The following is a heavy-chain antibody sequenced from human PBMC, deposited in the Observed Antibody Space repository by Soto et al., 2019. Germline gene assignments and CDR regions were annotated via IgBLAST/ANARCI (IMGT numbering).Heavy chain of an antibody. CDR1: GGSISSYY. D-gene: IGHD3-10*01. V-gene: IGHV4-59*01. CDR2: IYYSGST. CDR3: ARVPITMVRGVMGEYYYYYYGMDV. J-gene: IGHJ6*02. Sequence: PSETLSLTCTVSGGSISSYYWSWIRQPPGKGLEWIGYIYYSGSTNYNPSLKSRVTISVDTSKNQFSLKLSSVTAADTAVYYCARVPITMVRGVMGEYYYYYYGMDVWGQGTTVTVPS.